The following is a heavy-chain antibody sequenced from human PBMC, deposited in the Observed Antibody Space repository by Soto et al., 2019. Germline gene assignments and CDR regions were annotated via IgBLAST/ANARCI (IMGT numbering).Heavy chain of an antibody. V-gene: IGHV1-18*01. J-gene: IGHJ5*02. CDR3: ARDWYSGYDYLSVRWFDP. D-gene: IGHD5-12*01. CDR2: ISAYNGNT. Sequence: GASVKVSCKASGYTFTSYGISWVRQAPGQGPEWMGWISAYNGNTNYAQKLQGRVTMTTDTSTSTAYMELRSLRSDDTAVYYCARDWYSGYDYLSVRWFDPWGQGTLVTVSS. CDR1: GYTFTSYG.